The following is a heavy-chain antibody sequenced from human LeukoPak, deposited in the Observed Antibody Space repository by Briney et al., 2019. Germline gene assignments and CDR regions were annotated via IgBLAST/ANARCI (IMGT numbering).Heavy chain of an antibody. CDR2: INHSGTT. CDR3: AKHRSSGWYSAGWFDP. V-gene: IGHV4-34*01. J-gene: IGHJ5*02. Sequence: SETTSLTCAVYGGSFSGYYWSWIRPPPGKGLAWTGKINHSGTTNYNTSLKSRVTIPVATSKNQSSAKPSSVTAADTAVYRWAKHRSSGWYSAGWFDPWGQGTLVTVSS. D-gene: IGHD6-19*01. CDR1: GGSFSGYY.